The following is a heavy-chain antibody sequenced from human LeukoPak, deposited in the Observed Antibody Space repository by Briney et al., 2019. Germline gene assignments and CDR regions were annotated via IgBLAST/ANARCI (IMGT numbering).Heavy chain of an antibody. J-gene: IGHJ2*01. CDR3: ALRPGWYFDL. CDR2: ISYDGSNK. V-gene: IGHV3-30-3*01. D-gene: IGHD3-16*01. Sequence: PGRSLRLSCAASGFTFSSYAMHWVRQAPGKGLEWVAVISYDGSNKYYADSVKGRFTISRDNSKNTLYLQMNSLRAEDTAVYYCALRPGWYFDLWGRGTLVTVSS. CDR1: GFTFSSYA.